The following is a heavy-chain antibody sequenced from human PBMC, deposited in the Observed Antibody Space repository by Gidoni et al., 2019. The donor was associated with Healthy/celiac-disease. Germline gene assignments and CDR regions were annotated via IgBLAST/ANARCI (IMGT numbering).Heavy chain of an antibody. V-gene: IGHV4-39*01. D-gene: IGHD2-2*01. Sequence: QLQLQESGPGLVKPSETLSLTCTVSGGSISSRSYYWGWIRQPPGKGLEWIGSIYYSGSTYYNPSLKSRVTISVDTSKNQFSLKLSSVTAADTAVYYCARVDIVVVPAAAYYFDHWGQGTLVTVSS. CDR2: IYYSGST. CDR1: GGSISSRSYY. CDR3: ARVDIVVVPAAAYYFDH. J-gene: IGHJ4*02.